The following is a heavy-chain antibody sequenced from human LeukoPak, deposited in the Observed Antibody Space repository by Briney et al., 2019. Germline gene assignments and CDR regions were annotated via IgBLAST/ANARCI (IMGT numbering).Heavy chain of an antibody. D-gene: IGHD6-19*01. CDR1: GFTFSTYA. V-gene: IGHV3-23*01. J-gene: IGHJ4*02. CDR2: ISGIDT. Sequence: GGSLRLSCAASGFTFSTYAMNWVRQAPGKGLEWVSTISGIDTFYADSVKGRFTISRDNSKNTLYLQMISLRTEDTAVYYCTKDAPDSGGWFFFDSWGQGTLVTVSS. CDR3: TKDAPDSGGWFFFDS.